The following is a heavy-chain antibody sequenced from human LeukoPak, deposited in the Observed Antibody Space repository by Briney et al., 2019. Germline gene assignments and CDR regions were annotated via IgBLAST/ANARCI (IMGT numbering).Heavy chain of an antibody. V-gene: IGHV4-4*07. CDR2: IYTSGST. Sequence: SETLSLTCTVSGGSISSYYWSWIRQPAGKGLEWIGRIYTSGSTNYNPSLKSRVTMSVDTFKNQFSLKLSSVTAADTAVYYCARDRYFDWLPNNNWFDPWGQGTLVTVSS. D-gene: IGHD3-9*01. J-gene: IGHJ5*02. CDR3: ARDRYFDWLPNNNWFDP. CDR1: GGSISSYY.